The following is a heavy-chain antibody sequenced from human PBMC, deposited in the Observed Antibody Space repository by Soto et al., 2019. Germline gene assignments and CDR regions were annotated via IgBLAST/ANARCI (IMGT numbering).Heavy chain of an antibody. CDR1: GYSFTSYW. V-gene: IGHV5-51*01. CDR3: ARVDVGATTWFDP. Sequence: PGESLKISCKGSGYSFTSYWIGWVRQMPGKGLEWMGIIYPGDSDTRYSPSFQGQVTISADKSISTAYPQWSSLKASDTAMYYCARVDVGATTWFDPWGQGTLVTVSS. J-gene: IGHJ5*02. CDR2: IYPGDSDT. D-gene: IGHD1-26*01.